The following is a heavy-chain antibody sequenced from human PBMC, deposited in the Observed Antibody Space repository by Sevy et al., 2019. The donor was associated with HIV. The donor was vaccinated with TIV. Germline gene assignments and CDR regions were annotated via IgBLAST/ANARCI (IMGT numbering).Heavy chain of an antibody. CDR1: GGTFSSYA. V-gene: IGHV1-69*13. Sequence: ASVKVSCKASGGTFSSYAISWERQAPGRGLEWMGGIIPIFGTANYAQKFQGRVTITADESTSTAYMELSSLRSEDTAVYYCASDVSDNAFDIWGQGTMVTVS. D-gene: IGHD3-16*02. CDR2: IIPIFGTA. J-gene: IGHJ3*02. CDR3: ASDVSDNAFDI.